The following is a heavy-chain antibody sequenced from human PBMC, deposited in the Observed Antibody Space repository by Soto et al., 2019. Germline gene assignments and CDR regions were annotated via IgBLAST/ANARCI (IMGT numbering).Heavy chain of an antibody. J-gene: IGHJ5*02. CDR3: ARAVHDYSNLYNWFDP. D-gene: IGHD4-4*01. V-gene: IGHV1-69*01. Sequence: QVQLVQSGAEVTKPGSSVKVSCKASGGTFSSYAISWVRQAPGQGLEWMGGIIPIFGTANYAQKFQGRVTIIADESTSTAYMELSSLRSEDTAVYYCARAVHDYSNLYNWFDPWGQGTLVTVSS. CDR2: IIPIFGTA. CDR1: GGTFSSYA.